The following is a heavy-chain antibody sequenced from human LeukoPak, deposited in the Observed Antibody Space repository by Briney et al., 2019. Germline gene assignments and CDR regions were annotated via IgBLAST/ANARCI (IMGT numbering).Heavy chain of an antibody. CDR3: ARGRPVVNYFDY. D-gene: IGHD2-15*01. Sequence: GGSLRLSCAASGFTFGSYSMNWVRQAPGKGLELVSYISSISTIYYADSVKGRFTISRDSATNSLYLQINSLRDEDTAVYYCARGRPVVNYFDYWGQGTLVTVSS. J-gene: IGHJ4*02. V-gene: IGHV3-48*02. CDR2: ISSISTI. CDR1: GFTFGSYS.